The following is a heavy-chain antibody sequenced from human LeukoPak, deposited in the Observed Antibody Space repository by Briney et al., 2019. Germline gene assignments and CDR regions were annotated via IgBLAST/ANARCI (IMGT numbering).Heavy chain of an antibody. D-gene: IGHD2-2*01. V-gene: IGHV4-59*08. CDR1: GGSISSYY. Sequence: PSETLFLTCTVSGGSISSYYWSWIRQPPGKGLEWIGYIYYSGSTNYNPSLKSRVTISVDTSKNQFSLKLSSVTAADTAVYYCARLTLYCSSTSCSESWFDPWGQETLVIVSS. CDR2: IYYSGST. J-gene: IGHJ5*02. CDR3: ARLTLYCSSTSCSESWFDP.